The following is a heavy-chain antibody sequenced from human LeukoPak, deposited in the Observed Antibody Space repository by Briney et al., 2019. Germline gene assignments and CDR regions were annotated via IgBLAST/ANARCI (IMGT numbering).Heavy chain of an antibody. CDR3: ARLDGYCSGGSCYSVSFVDP. V-gene: IGHV4-39*01. D-gene: IGHD2-15*01. J-gene: IGHJ5*02. CDR2: IYYSGST. CDR1: GGSISSSNYY. Sequence: SETLSLTCTVSGGSISSSNYYWGWIRQPPGKGLEWIGSIYYSGSTYYNPSLKTRVTISVDTSKNQFSLKLSSVTAADTAVYYCARLDGYCSGGSCYSVSFVDPWGQGTLVTVSS.